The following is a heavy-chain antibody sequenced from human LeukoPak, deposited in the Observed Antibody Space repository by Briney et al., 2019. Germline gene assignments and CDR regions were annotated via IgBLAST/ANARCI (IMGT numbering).Heavy chain of an antibody. CDR1: TITFSKSW. CDR2: IKQDGSET. D-gene: IGHD5/OR15-5a*01. V-gene: IGHV3-7*04. CDR3: ARHLAGDSLYRHIDY. Sequence: GGSLRLCCTASTITFSKSWMSWVRQAPGKGLEWVANIKQDGSETKYVDSVKGRFTVSRDNAKNSVFLQMNSLRGEDTAIYYCARHLAGDSLYRHIDYWGQGTLVTVSS. J-gene: IGHJ4*02.